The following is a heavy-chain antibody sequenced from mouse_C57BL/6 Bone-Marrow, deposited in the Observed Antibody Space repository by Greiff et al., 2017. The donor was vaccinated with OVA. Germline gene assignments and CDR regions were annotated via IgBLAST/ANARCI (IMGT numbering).Heavy chain of an antibody. J-gene: IGHJ1*03. CDR2: IDPSDSYT. CDR3: ARRDWYFDV. CDR1: GYTFTSYW. V-gene: IGHV1-50*01. Sequence: VQLQQPGAELVKPGASVKLSCKASGYTFTSYWMQWVKQRPGQGLEWIGEIDPSDSYTNYNQKFKGKATLTVDTSSSTAYMQLSSLTSEDSAVYYCARRDWYFDVWGTGTTVTVSS.